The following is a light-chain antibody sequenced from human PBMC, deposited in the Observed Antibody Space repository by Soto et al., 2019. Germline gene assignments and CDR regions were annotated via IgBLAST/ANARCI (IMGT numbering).Light chain of an antibody. CDR1: SSDVGGYNY. V-gene: IGLV2-14*01. CDR3: SSYTSSSTYV. CDR2: DVS. J-gene: IGLJ1*01. Sequence: QSALTQPAFVSGSPGQSITISCTGTSSDVGGYNYVSWYQQHPGKAPKLMIYDVSSRPSGVSNRFSGSKSGNTASLTISGLQAEDEADYYCSSYTSSSTYVSGTGTKVTVL.